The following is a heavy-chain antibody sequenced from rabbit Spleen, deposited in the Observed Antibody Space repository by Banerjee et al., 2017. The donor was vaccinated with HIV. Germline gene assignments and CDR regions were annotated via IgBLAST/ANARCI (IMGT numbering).Heavy chain of an antibody. D-gene: IGHD4-1*01. CDR3: ARDLAGVIGWNFNL. Sequence: QEQLEESAGGLVQPGGSLKLSCKASGFTLSSYYMNWVRQAPGKGLEWIACIYAGSSGTTYYASWAKGRFTISKTSSTTVTLQMTSLTAADTATYFCARDLAGVIGWNFNLWGPGTLVTVS. CDR2: IYAGSSGTT. CDR1: GFTLSSYYM. J-gene: IGHJ4*01. V-gene: IGHV1S45*01.